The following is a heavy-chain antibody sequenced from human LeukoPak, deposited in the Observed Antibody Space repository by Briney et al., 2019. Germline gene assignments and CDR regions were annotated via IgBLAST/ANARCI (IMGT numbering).Heavy chain of an antibody. V-gene: IGHV4-59*08. J-gene: IGHJ6*02. CDR2: ISFSGTT. D-gene: IGHD4-17*01. CDR3: ARHARITVTTGQYAYPLDV. CDR1: GASISDYY. Sequence: PSETLSLTCTVSGASISDYYWSWIRQPPGKGLEWIAYISFSGTTNYNPSLKSRVTISVDTSKNQVSLKLTSVTAADTAVYYCARHARITVTTGQYAYPLDVWGLGTTVTVSS.